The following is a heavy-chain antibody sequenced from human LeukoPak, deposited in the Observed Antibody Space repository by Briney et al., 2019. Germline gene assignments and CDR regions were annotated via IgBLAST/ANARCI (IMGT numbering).Heavy chain of an antibody. J-gene: IGHJ4*02. CDR3: ARGGYYASGSSFDF. V-gene: IGHV4-31*03. CDR1: GGSISTGGYY. D-gene: IGHD3-10*01. CDR2: IYYSGST. Sequence: SETLSLTCTVSGGSISTGGYYWSWIRQHPGRGLEGSVYIYYSGSTYYNPSLRSRLTISLDTSRNQFSLELNSVTAADTAVYYCARGGYYASGSSFDFWGQGTLVTVSS.